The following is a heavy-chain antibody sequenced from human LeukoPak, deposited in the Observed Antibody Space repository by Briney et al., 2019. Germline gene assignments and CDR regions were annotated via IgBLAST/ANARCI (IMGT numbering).Heavy chain of an antibody. CDR1: GFTFDDYA. V-gene: IGHV3-9*01. J-gene: IGHJ5*01. D-gene: IGHD3-16*02. CDR3: ARRSSSREFDS. Sequence: GGSLRLSCAASGFTFDDYAMHWVRQAPGEGLEWVSGISWSSNDIIYADSVKGRFTISRDNAKNSLYLQMNSLRTEDTALYYCARRSSSREFDSWGQGTLVTVSS. CDR2: ISWSSNDI.